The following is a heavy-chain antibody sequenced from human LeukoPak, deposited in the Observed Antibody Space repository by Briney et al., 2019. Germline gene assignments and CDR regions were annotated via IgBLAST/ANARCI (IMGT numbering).Heavy chain of an antibody. J-gene: IGHJ4*02. CDR3: ARTIYYYDSSGPLGALGY. CDR1: GGTFSSYA. CDR2: IIPIFGTA. D-gene: IGHD3-22*01. Sequence: SVKVSCKASGGTFSSYAISWVRQAPGQGLEWMGGIIPIFGTANYAQKFQGRVTITADESTSTAYMELSSLRSEDTAAYYCARTIYYYDSSGPLGALGYWGQGTLVTVSS. V-gene: IGHV1-69*01.